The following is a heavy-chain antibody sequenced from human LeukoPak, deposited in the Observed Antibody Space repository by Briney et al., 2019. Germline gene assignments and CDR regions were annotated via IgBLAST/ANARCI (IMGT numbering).Heavy chain of an antibody. D-gene: IGHD5-18*01. V-gene: IGHV4-39*02. Sequence: PSETLSLTCTVSGGSISSSSYYWGWIRQPPGKGLEWIGSIYYSGSTYYNPSLKSRVTISVDTSKNQISLKLSSVTAADTAVYYCARDREYSYGCLDYWGQGTLVTVSS. CDR3: ARDREYSYGCLDY. CDR1: GGSISSSSYY. J-gene: IGHJ4*02. CDR2: IYYSGST.